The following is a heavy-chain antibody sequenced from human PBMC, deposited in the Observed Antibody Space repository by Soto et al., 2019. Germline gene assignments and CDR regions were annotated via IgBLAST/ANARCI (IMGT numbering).Heavy chain of an antibody. Sequence: QVQLVQSGAEVKKPGSSVKVSCKASGGTFSSYAISWVRQAPGQGLEWMGGIISIFGTADYAQKFQGRVTITADESTSTAYMELSSLRSEDTAVYYCAGHSGSSPEGGYYYGMDVWGQGTTVTVSS. J-gene: IGHJ6*02. CDR1: GGTFSSYA. D-gene: IGHD1-26*01. V-gene: IGHV1-69*12. CDR2: IISIFGTA. CDR3: AGHSGSSPEGGYYYGMDV.